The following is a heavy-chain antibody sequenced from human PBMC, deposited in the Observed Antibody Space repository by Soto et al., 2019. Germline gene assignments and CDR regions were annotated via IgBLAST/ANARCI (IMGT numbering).Heavy chain of an antibody. Sequence: EVQLVESGGGLVQPGRSLRLSCAASGFTFDDYAMHWVRQAPGKGLEWVSGISWNSGSIGYADSVKGGFTISRDNAKNSLYLQMNSLRAEDTALYYCASSLGIQLCPSGYWGQGTLVTVSS. V-gene: IGHV3-9*01. CDR2: ISWNSGSI. CDR1: GFTFDDYA. D-gene: IGHD5-18*01. CDR3: ASSLGIQLCPSGY. J-gene: IGHJ4*02.